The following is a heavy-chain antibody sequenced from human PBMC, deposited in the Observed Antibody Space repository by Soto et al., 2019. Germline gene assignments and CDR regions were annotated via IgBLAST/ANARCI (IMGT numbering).Heavy chain of an antibody. J-gene: IGHJ4*02. CDR2: IYYSGST. V-gene: IGHV4-59*01. Sequence: SETLSLTCTVSGGSISSYYWSWIRQPPGKGLEWIGYIYYSGSTNYNPSLKSRVTISVDTSKNQFSLKLSSVTAADTAVYYCARGDSAYDPLDYWGQGTLVTVSS. CDR3: ARGDSAYDPLDY. CDR1: GGSISSYY. D-gene: IGHD5-12*01.